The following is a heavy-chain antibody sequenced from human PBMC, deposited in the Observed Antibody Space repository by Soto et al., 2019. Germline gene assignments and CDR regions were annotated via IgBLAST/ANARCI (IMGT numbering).Heavy chain of an antibody. V-gene: IGHV3-64D*06. J-gene: IGHJ6*02. CDR3: AKANTAMPQYYYGMDV. Sequence: GGSLRLSCSASGFTFSSYAMHWVRQAPGKGLEYVSAISSNGDSTYYADPVKGRFTISRDNSKNTLYLQMSSLRTEDTAVYYCAKANTAMPQYYYGMDVWGQGTTVTVSS. CDR2: ISSNGDST. CDR1: GFTFSSYA. D-gene: IGHD5-18*01.